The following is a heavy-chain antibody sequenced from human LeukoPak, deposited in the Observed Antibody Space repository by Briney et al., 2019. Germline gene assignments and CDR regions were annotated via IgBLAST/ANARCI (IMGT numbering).Heavy chain of an antibody. CDR3: ARALYYDCSGPGY. J-gene: IGHJ4*02. CDR1: GFTFSDYY. CDR2: ISSSSSYT. V-gene: IGHV3-11*05. D-gene: IGHD3-22*01. Sequence: PGGSLRLSCAASGFTFSDYYMSWIRQAPGKGLEWVSYISSSSSYTNYADSVKGRFTISRDNAKNSLYLQMKSLRAEDTAVYYCARALYYDCSGPGYWGQGTLVTVSS.